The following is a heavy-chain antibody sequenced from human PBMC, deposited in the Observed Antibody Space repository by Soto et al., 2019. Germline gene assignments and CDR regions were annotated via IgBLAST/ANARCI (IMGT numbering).Heavy chain of an antibody. D-gene: IGHD4-4*01. J-gene: IGHJ6*02. Sequence: GSLRLSCAASGFTFSSYGMHWVRQAPGKGLEWVAVIWYDGSNKYYADSVKGRFTISRDNSKNTLYLQMNSLRAEDTAVYYCARDVGLTTVTDYYYYGMDVWGQGTTVTVSS. CDR1: GFTFSSYG. CDR2: IWYDGSNK. CDR3: ARDVGLTTVTDYYYYGMDV. V-gene: IGHV3-33*01.